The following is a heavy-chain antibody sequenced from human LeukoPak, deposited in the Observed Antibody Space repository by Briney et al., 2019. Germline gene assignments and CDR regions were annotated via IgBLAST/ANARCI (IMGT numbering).Heavy chain of an antibody. CDR1: GYTFTGYY. J-gene: IGHJ4*02. Sequence: ASVKVSCKASGYTFTGYYMHWVRQAPGQGLEWMGWINPNSGGTNYAQKFQGRVTMTSDTSISTAYMELSRLRSDDTAVYYCAGQYCSSTSCQPLFDYWGQGTLVTVSS. D-gene: IGHD2-2*01. V-gene: IGHV1-2*02. CDR2: INPNSGGT. CDR3: AGQYCSSTSCQPLFDY.